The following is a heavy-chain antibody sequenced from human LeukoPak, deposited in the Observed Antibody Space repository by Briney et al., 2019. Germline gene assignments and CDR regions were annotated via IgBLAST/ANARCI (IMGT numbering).Heavy chain of an antibody. D-gene: IGHD2-2*01. J-gene: IGHJ5*02. V-gene: IGHV4-59*05. CDR3: ARHLVVPAAIGWFDP. Sequence: PSETLSLTCTVSGGSISSYYWSWIRQPPGKGLEWIGSIYYSGSTYYNPSLKSRVTISVDTSKNQFSLKLSSVTAADTAVYYCARHLVVPAAIGWFDPWGQGTLVTVSS. CDR2: IYYSGST. CDR1: GGSISSYY.